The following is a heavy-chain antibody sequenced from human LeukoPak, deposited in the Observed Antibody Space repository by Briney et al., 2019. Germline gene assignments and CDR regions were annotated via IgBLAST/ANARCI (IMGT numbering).Heavy chain of an antibody. V-gene: IGHV3-33*06. J-gene: IGHJ5*02. CDR2: IWYDGSNK. CDR3: AKDMGTGTTSIPWFDP. D-gene: IGHD1-7*01. CDR1: GFTFSSYG. Sequence: GGSLRLSCAASGFTFSSYGMHWVRQAPGKGLEWVAVIWYDGSNKYYADSVKGRFTISRDNSKTTLYLQMNSPRAEDTAVYYCAKDMGTGTTSIPWFDPWGQGTLVTVSS.